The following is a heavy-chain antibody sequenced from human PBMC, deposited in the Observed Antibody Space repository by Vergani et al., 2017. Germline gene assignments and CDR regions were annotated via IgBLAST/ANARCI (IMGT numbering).Heavy chain of an antibody. V-gene: IGHV4-38-2*01. D-gene: IGHD3-10*01. Sequence: QVQLQELGPGLVKPSETLTLTCDVSDSSIMTNPYWGWFRQSPGKGLEWIGCIHHSGDTHYNSSLKSRVSISIVSSSKFSLSLTSVSAADTAIYYCARHRGSGGFFPSSYLYGMDVWGDGTTVAVCS. CDR2: IHHSGDT. CDR1: DSSIMTNPY. CDR3: ARHRGSGGFFPSSYLYGMDV. J-gene: IGHJ6*01.